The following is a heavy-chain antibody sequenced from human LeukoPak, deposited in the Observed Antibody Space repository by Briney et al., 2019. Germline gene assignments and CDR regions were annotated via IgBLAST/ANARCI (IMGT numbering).Heavy chain of an antibody. CDR1: GFTFSSYW. V-gene: IGHV3-7*01. Sequence: PGGSLRLSCAASGFTFSSYWMSWVRQAPGKGLEWVANTKKDGSEKYYVDSVKGRFTMSRDNAKNSLYLQMNSLRVEDTAVYYCARGDSYGTDYWGQGTLVTVSS. J-gene: IGHJ4*02. CDR2: TKKDGSEK. CDR3: ARGDSYGTDY. D-gene: IGHD5-18*01.